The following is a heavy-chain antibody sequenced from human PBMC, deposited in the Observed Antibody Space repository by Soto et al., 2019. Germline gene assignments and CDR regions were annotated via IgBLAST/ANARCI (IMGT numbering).Heavy chain of an antibody. V-gene: IGHV3-15*01. J-gene: IGHJ6*02. CDR2: IKSKTDGGTT. CDR1: GFTFSNAW. Sequence: VGSLRLSCAASGFTFSNAWMSWVRQAPGKGLEWVGRIKSKTDGGTTDYAAPVKGRFTISRDDSKNTLYLQMNSLKTEDTAVYYCTTGPPHYYGMDVWGQGTTVTVSS. CDR3: TTGPPHYYGMDV.